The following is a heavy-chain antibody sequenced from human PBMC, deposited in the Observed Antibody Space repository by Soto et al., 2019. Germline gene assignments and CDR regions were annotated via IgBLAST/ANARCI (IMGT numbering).Heavy chain of an antibody. CDR1: GFTFSSYG. CDR3: AKELAMEALPYGQAHFDY. Sequence: QVQLVESGGGVVQPGRSLRLSCAASGFTFSSYGMHWVRQAPGKGLEWVAVISYDGSNKYYADSVKGRFTISRDNSKNTLYLQMNSLRAEDTAVYYCAKELAMEALPYGQAHFDYWGQGTLVTVSS. J-gene: IGHJ4*02. V-gene: IGHV3-30*18. CDR2: ISYDGSNK. D-gene: IGHD4-17*01.